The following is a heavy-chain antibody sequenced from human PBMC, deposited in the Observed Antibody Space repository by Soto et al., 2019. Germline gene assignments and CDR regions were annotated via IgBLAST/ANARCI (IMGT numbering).Heavy chain of an antibody. J-gene: IGHJ4*02. Sequence: GGSLRLSCAASGFTFGNYWMHWVRQAPGKGLEWVSRMNSDGSTTNYADSVGGRIAMSRDNARNLVSLQMNSLRAEDTAVYYCGTTFEYWGQGALVTVSS. CDR1: GFTFGNYW. V-gene: IGHV3-74*01. D-gene: IGHD1-26*01. CDR3: GTTFEY. CDR2: MNSDGSTT.